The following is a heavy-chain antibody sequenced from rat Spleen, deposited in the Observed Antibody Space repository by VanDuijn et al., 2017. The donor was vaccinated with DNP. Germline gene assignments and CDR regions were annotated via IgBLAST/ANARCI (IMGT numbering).Heavy chain of an antibody. J-gene: IGHJ4*01. Sequence: EVQLVESGGGLVQPGGSLKLSCAASGFTFSDYYMAWVRQAPKKGLEWVASITNAGGSTYYPDSVKGRLTISRDSAKSTLYLQMNSLRSEDTATYYCTRSKLPGYVMDAWGQGASVTVSS. CDR2: ITNAGGST. V-gene: IGHV5-20*01. CDR1: GFTFSDYY. CDR3: TRSKLPGYVMDA. D-gene: IGHD1-4*01.